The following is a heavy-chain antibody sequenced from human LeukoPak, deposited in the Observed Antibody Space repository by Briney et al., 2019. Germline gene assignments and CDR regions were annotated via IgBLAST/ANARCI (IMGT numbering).Heavy chain of an antibody. Sequence: SETLSLTCTVSGGSISSYYWSWIRQPPGKGLEWIGYIYYSGSTSYNPSLKSRVTISVDTSKNQFSLKLSSVTAADTAVYYCARVGSAKHDILTGFGFDPWGQGTLVTVSS. J-gene: IGHJ5*02. CDR1: GGSISSYY. CDR2: IYYSGST. V-gene: IGHV4-59*01. D-gene: IGHD3-9*01. CDR3: ARVGSAKHDILTGFGFDP.